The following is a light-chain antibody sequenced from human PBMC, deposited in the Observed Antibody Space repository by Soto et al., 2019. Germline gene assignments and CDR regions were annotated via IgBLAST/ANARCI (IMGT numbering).Light chain of an antibody. CDR2: DVT. Sequence: QSALTQPASVSGSPGQLITISCTGTSSDVDTYIYISWYQQHPGKAPKLIIYDVTNRPPGVSNRFSGSKSGNTASLTISGLQTEDEADYYCSSYTFSTLVFATGTKLTVL. CDR1: SSDVDTYIY. J-gene: IGLJ1*01. CDR3: SSYTFSTLV. V-gene: IGLV2-14*03.